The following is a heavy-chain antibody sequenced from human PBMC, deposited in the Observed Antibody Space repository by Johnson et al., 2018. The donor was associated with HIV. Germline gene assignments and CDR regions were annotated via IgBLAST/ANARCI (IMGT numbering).Heavy chain of an antibody. CDR2: IYSGGRT. D-gene: IGHD1-26*01. CDR1: GFTVSSNY. Sequence: VQLVESGGGVVQSGRSLRLSCAASGFTVSSNYMSWVRQAPGKGLEWVSIIYSGGRTYHADSVKGRFTLSRDNSKNTLYLQMNSLRAEDTAVYYCAREVGNAGAFDIWGQGTMVTVSS. CDR3: AREVGNAGAFDI. V-gene: IGHV3-53*01. J-gene: IGHJ3*02.